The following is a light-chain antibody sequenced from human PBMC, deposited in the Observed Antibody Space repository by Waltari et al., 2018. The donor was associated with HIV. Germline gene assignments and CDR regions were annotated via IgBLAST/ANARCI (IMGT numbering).Light chain of an antibody. J-gene: IGLJ2*01. CDR3: ASWDDKLGHWI. CDR1: KSNIGNTF. Sequence: QPKMTQAPSASKTPGQRITMSCSGTKSNIGNTFIYWYQQIAGAPPRLGMARNEQRPTGVPDRFSGTKSGTSAFLAITGLRLDDESTYFCASWDDKLGHWIFGGGTKLTVL. CDR2: RNE. V-gene: IGLV1-47*01.